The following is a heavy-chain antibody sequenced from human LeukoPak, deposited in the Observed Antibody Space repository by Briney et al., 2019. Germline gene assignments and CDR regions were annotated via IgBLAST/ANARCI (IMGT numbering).Heavy chain of an antibody. CDR3: AKYYYTSGSSGGRVFDY. V-gene: IGHV3-23*01. D-gene: IGHD3-10*01. Sequence: GVSLRLSCAASGSTFSSYPMTWVRQAPGKGLEWVSTIGSSAGDTHYADSVKGRFTISRDNSKNSLYLQMNSLRAEDTAVYYCAKYYYTSGSSGGRVFDYWGQGTLVTVS. J-gene: IGHJ4*02. CDR2: IGSSAGDT. CDR1: GSTFSSYP.